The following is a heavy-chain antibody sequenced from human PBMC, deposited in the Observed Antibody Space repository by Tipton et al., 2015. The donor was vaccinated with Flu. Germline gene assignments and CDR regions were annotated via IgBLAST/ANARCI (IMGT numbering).Heavy chain of an antibody. D-gene: IGHD3-10*02. CDR3: ARDITMFLGAGGGY. CDR2: IWYDGSNK. Sequence: SLRLSCAASGFTFSSYGMHWVRQAPGKGLEWVAVIWYDGSNKYYADSVKGRFTISRDNSKNTLYLQMNSLRAEDTAVYYCARDITMFLGAGGGYWGQGTLVTVSS. V-gene: IGHV3-33*01. J-gene: IGHJ4*02. CDR1: GFTFSSYG.